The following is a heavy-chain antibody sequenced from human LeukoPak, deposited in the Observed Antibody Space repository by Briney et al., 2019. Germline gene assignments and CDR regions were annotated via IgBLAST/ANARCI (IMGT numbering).Heavy chain of an antibody. CDR3: ARDYVDIVATIPGDY. CDR1: GFTFSDYY. V-gene: IGHV3-11*01. D-gene: IGHD5-12*01. J-gene: IGHJ4*02. Sequence: GGSLRLSCAASGFTFSDYYMSWIHQAPGKGLEWVSYISSSGSTIYYADSVKGRFTISRDNAKNSLYLQMNSLRAEDTAVYYCARDYVDIVATIPGDYWGQGTLVTVSS. CDR2: ISSSGSTI.